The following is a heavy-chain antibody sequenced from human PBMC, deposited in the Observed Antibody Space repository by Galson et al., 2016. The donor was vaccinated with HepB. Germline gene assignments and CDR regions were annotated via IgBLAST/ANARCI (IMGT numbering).Heavy chain of an antibody. D-gene: IGHD1-14*01. CDR1: GDSASSNSAA. Sequence: CAISGDSASSNSAAWNWIRQSPSRGLEWLGRTYYRSNWYNDYAVSVKSRIILNSDTSKNQFSLHLFSVTPEDTAVYYCARDRTPQPGTLDYWGQGTLVTVSS. J-gene: IGHJ4*02. CDR2: TYYRSNWYN. CDR3: ARDRTPQPGTLDY. V-gene: IGHV6-1*01.